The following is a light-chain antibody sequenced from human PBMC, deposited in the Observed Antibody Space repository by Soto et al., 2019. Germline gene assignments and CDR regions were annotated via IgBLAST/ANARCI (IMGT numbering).Light chain of an antibody. CDR2: DAS. V-gene: IGKV3-11*01. CDR3: QQRSNWPFLT. Sequence: EIVLTQSTATLSFSAGERATLSFRASQSVSSYLAWYQQKPGQAPRLLIYDASNRATGIPARFSGSGSGTDFTLTISSLEPEDFAVYYCQQRSNWPFLTFGPGTKVDIK. CDR1: QSVSSY. J-gene: IGKJ3*01.